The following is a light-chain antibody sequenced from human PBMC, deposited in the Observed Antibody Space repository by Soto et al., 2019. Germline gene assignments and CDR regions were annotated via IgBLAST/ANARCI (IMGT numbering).Light chain of an antibody. CDR3: HQSFGSPFT. J-gene: IGKJ5*01. V-gene: IGKV1-39*01. CDR1: RTITKF. CDR2: SSS. Sequence: DIQMTQSPSSLSASVGDRVTITCRASRTITKFLNWYHQKPGKAPNLLIYSSSNLQSGVPTRFSGSGSDTNFTLTISSLQPEDFGTYYCHQSFGSPFTFGQGTRV.